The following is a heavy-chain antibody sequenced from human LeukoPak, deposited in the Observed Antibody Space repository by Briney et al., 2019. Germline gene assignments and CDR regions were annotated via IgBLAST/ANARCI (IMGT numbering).Heavy chain of an antibody. D-gene: IGHD3-3*01. J-gene: IGHJ4*02. Sequence: SSVNVSCKASGYTFTNYGISWVRQAPGQGLEWMGWISAYNGNTNYAQKLQGRVTMTTDTSTSTAYMELRSLRSDDTAVYYCARDLLYYDFWSGYRTDYFDYWGQGTLVTVSS. V-gene: IGHV1-18*01. CDR2: ISAYNGNT. CDR3: ARDLLYYDFWSGYRTDYFDY. CDR1: GYTFTNYG.